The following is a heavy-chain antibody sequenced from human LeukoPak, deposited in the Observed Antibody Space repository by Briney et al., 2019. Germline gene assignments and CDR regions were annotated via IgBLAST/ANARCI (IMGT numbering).Heavy chain of an antibody. CDR3: ARQYLGNLSEYYFDY. J-gene: IGHJ4*02. Sequence: SSETLSLTCAVYGGSFSGYYWSWIRQPPGKGLEWIGYIYYSGSTNYNPSLKSRVTISVDTSKNQFSLKLSSVTAADTAVYYCARQYLGNLSEYYFDYWGQGTLVTVSS. CDR1: GGSFSGYY. CDR2: IYYSGST. V-gene: IGHV4-59*08. D-gene: IGHD1-14*01.